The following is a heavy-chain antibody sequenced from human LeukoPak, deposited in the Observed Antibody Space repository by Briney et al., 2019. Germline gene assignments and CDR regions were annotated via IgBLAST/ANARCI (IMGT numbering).Heavy chain of an antibody. D-gene: IGHD3-10*01. CDR3: AGFYYYGSRAFDY. CDR2: ISTTGDTI. V-gene: IGHV3-48*03. CDR1: GFTFTTYQ. J-gene: IGHJ4*02. Sequence: GGSLRLSCAASGFTFTTYQMNWVRQAPGKGLEWVSYISTTGDTIYYADSVKGRFTISRDNAKNSLHLQMNSLRAVDTAVYYCAGFYYYGSRAFDYWGQGTLVTVSS.